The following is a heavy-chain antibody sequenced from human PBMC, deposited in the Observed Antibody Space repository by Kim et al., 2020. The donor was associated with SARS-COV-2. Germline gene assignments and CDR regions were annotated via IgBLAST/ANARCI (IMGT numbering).Heavy chain of an antibody. D-gene: IGHD3-22*01. Sequence: SETLSLTCTVSGGSISSGGYYWSWIRQHPGNGLEWIGYIYYSGSTYYNPSLKSRVTISVDTSKNQFSLKLSSVTAADTAVYYCARGDYYDSSGYHYFDYWGQGTLVTVSS. V-gene: IGHV4-31*03. CDR1: GGSISSGGYY. CDR3: ARGDYYDSSGYHYFDY. J-gene: IGHJ4*02. CDR2: IYYSGST.